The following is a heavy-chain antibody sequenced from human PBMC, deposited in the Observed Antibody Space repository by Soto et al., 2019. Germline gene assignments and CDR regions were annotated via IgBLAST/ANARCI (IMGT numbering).Heavy chain of an antibody. V-gene: IGHV1-3*01. CDR3: VRDTPDSSGYYYLFDP. CDR1: GYTFTSYA. Sequence: ASVKVSCKASGYTFTSYAMHWVRQAPGQRLEWMGWINAGNGNTKYSQKFQGRVTITRDTSASTAYMELSSLRSEDTAVYYCVRDTPDSSGYYYLFDPWGQGTLVTVSS. CDR2: INAGNGNT. D-gene: IGHD3-22*01. J-gene: IGHJ5*02.